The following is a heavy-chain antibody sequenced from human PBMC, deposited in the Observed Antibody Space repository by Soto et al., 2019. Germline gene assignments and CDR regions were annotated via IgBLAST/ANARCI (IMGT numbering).Heavy chain of an antibody. CDR3: ARDYDYVWGSYPFGMDV. CDR2: MNPNSGNT. J-gene: IGHJ6*02. Sequence: ASVKVSCKASGYTFTSYYINWVRQATGQGLEWMGWMNPNSGNTGYAQKFQGRVTMTRNTSISTAYMELSSLRSEDTAVYYCARDYDYVWGSYPFGMDVWGQGTTVTVSS. V-gene: IGHV1-8*01. CDR1: GYTFTSYY. D-gene: IGHD3-16*02.